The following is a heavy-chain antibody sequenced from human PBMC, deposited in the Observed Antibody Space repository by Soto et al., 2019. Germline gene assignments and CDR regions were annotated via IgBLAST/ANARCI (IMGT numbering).Heavy chain of an antibody. Sequence: ASVKVSCKASGGTFSSYAISWVRQAPGQGLEWMGGIIPIFGNTKYSQKFQGRVTITRDTSASTAYMELSSLRSEDTAVYYCARDNRNTIFYGMDVWGQGTTVTVSS. CDR2: IIPIFGNT. CDR3: ARDNRNTIFYGMDV. CDR1: GGTFSSYA. V-gene: IGHV1-69*05. D-gene: IGHD3-3*01. J-gene: IGHJ6*02.